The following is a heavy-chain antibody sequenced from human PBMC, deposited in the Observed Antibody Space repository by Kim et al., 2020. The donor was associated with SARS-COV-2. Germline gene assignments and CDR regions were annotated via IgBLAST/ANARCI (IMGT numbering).Heavy chain of an antibody. CDR1: GGSISSSSYY. J-gene: IGHJ4*02. Sequence: SETLSLTCTVSGGSISSSSYYWGWIRQPPGKGLEWIGSIYYSGSTYYNPSLKSRVTISVDTSKNQFSLKLSSVTAADTAVYYCARRPYSSGSSTFDYWGQGTLVTVSS. V-gene: IGHV4-39*01. CDR3: ARRPYSSGSSTFDY. D-gene: IGHD6-19*01. CDR2: IYYSGST.